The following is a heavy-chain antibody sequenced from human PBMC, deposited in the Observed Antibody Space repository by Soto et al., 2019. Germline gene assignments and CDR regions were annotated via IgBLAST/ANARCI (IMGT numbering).Heavy chain of an antibody. CDR2: ISGSGGST. D-gene: IGHD2-2*01. CDR3: AKDEYCSSTSCYPYYYYYGMDV. CDR1: GFTFSSYA. V-gene: IGHV3-23*01. Sequence: GGSLRLSCAASGFTFSSYAMCWVRQAPGKGLEWVSAISGSGGSTYYADSVKGRFTISRDNSKNTLYLQMNSLRAEDTAVYYCAKDEYCSSTSCYPYYYYYGMDVWSQGTTVTVSS. J-gene: IGHJ6*02.